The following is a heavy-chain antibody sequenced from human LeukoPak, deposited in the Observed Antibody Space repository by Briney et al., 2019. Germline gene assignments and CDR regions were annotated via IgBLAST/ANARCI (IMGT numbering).Heavy chain of an antibody. CDR3: ARGGYSIAAAGSYAFDI. CDR1: GYTFTGYY. D-gene: IGHD6-13*01. Sequence: ASVKVSCKASGYTFTGYYMHWVRQAPGQGLEWMGWINPNSGGTNYAQKFQGWVTMTRDTSISTAYMGLSRLRSDDTAVYYCARGGYSIAAAGSYAFDIWGQGTMVTVSS. V-gene: IGHV1-2*04. J-gene: IGHJ3*02. CDR2: INPNSGGT.